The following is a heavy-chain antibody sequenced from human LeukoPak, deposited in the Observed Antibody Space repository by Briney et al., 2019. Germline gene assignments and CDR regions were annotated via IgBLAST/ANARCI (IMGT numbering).Heavy chain of an antibody. Sequence: PSQTLSLTCTVSGGSISSGSYYWGWIRQPPGKGLEWIGSIYYSGSTYYSPSLKSRVTISVDTSKNQFSLKLSSVTAADTAVYYCARPSIRYCSGGACSNDGSDYWGQGTLVTVSS. CDR1: GGSISSGSYY. CDR3: ARPSIRYCSGGACSNDGSDY. CDR2: IYYSGST. J-gene: IGHJ4*02. V-gene: IGHV4-39*07. D-gene: IGHD2-15*01.